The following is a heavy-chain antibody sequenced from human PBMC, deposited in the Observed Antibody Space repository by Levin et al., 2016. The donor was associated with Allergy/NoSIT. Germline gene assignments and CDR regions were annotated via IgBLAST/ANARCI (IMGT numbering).Heavy chain of an antibody. J-gene: IGHJ3*02. CDR1: GFTFSSYA. Sequence: GESLKISCSASGFTFSSYAMHWVRQAPGKGLEYVSAISSNGGSTYYADSVKGRFTISRDNSKNTLYLQMSSLRAEDTAVYYCVKSLLYYYDSSGYYAFDIWGQGTMVTVSS. D-gene: IGHD3-22*01. CDR2: ISSNGGST. CDR3: VKSLLYYYDSSGYYAFDI. V-gene: IGHV3-64D*06.